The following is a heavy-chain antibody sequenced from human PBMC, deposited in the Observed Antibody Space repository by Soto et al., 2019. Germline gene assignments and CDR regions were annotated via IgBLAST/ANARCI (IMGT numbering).Heavy chain of an antibody. Sequence: ASVKVSCKASGYTFTGYYMHWVRQAPGQGLEWMGWINPNSGGTNYAQKFQGWVTMTRDTSISTAYMELSRLRSDDTAVYYCARDLRMVITEDHYYYYGMDVWGQGTTVTVSS. J-gene: IGHJ6*02. CDR3: ARDLRMVITEDHYYYYGMDV. CDR2: INPNSGGT. V-gene: IGHV1-2*04. D-gene: IGHD3-22*01. CDR1: GYTFTGYY.